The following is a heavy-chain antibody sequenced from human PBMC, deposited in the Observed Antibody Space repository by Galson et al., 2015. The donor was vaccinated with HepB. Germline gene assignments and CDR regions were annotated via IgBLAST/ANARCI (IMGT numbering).Heavy chain of an antibody. CDR1: GFTFSSFT. Sequence: LRLSCAASGFTFSSFTMNWVRQAPGKGLEWVSSISSSGAYIYYADSVKGRSTFSRDNAKSSLYLQMYSLRAGDTAVYYCARDEGRGGGPGSSDYWGQGTLVTVSS. CDR3: ARDEGRGGGPGSSDY. V-gene: IGHV3-21*01. CDR2: ISSSGAYI. J-gene: IGHJ4*02. D-gene: IGHD3-10*01.